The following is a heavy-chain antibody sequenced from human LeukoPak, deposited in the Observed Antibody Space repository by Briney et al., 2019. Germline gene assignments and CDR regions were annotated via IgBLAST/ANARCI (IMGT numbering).Heavy chain of an antibody. CDR3: ARARLGEETFDY. CDR1: GFTFSDHY. J-gene: IGHJ4*02. CDR2: TRNKANSYTT. D-gene: IGHD3-10*01. Sequence: PGGSLRLSCAASGFTFSDHYMDWVRQAPGKGLEWVGRTRNKANSYTTEYAASVKGRFTTSRDDSKNSLYLQMNSLKTEDTAVYYCARARLGEETFDYWGQGTLVTVSS. V-gene: IGHV3-72*01.